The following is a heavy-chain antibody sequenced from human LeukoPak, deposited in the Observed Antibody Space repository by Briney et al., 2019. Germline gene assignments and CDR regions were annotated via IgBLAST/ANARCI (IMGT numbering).Heavy chain of an antibody. D-gene: IGHD5-18*01. CDR2: IQSDGSKQ. CDR3: ARDVDTSSHSSQLDP. V-gene: IGHV3-33*01. J-gene: IGHJ5*02. Sequence: GGSLRLSCATAGFTFSTFGIHWVRQTPGKGLEWAAAIQSDGSKQYYGDSVKGRFTISRDSSKNTVYLQMNCLRDEDTAVYYCARDVDTSSHSSQLDPWGQGTLVTVSS. CDR1: GFTFSTFG.